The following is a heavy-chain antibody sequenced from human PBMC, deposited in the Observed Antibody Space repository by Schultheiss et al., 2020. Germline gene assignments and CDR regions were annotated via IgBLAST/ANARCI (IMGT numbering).Heavy chain of an antibody. J-gene: IGHJ3*02. CDR1: GFTFSSYS. CDR2: ISSSSSYI. D-gene: IGHD3-10*01. V-gene: IGHV3-21*01. Sequence: GESLKISCAASGFTFSSYSMNWVRQAPGKGLEWVSSISSSSSYIYYADSVKGRFTISRDNAKNSLYLQMNSLRAEDTAVYYCASDEWGEVDAFDIWGQGTMVTVSS. CDR3: ASDEWGEVDAFDI.